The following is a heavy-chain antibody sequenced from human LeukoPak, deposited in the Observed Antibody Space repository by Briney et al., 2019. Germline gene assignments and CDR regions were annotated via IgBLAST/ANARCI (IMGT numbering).Heavy chain of an antibody. CDR2: IYPGDSRT. CDR1: GYTFSNYW. V-gene: IGHV5-51*01. CDR3: ACRDFRSTWSGP. Sequence: GESLKISCEGFGYTFSNYWIGWVRQMPGKGLEWMGVIYPGDSRTRYSPSFQGQVIISADKSTNTAYLQWISLKTSDTAIYYCACRDFRSTWSGPWGQGTLVTVSS. D-gene: IGHD2/OR15-2a*01. J-gene: IGHJ5*02.